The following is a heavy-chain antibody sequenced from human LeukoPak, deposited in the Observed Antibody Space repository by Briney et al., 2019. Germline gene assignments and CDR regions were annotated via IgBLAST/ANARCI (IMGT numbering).Heavy chain of an antibody. V-gene: IGHV4-34*01. CDR3: ARLDYYDSSGFDI. CDR2: INHSGST. D-gene: IGHD3-22*01. Sequence: PSETLSLTCAVYGGSFSGYYWSWIRQPPGKGLEWIGEINHSGSTNYNPSLKSRVTISVDTSKNQFSLKLSSVTAADTAVYYCARLDYYDSSGFDIWGQGTMVTVSS. J-gene: IGHJ3*02. CDR1: GGSFSGYY.